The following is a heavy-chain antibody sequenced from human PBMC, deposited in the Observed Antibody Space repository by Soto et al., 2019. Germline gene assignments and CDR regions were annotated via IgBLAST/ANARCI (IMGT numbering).Heavy chain of an antibody. CDR1: GFTFSDYY. Sequence: GGSLRLSCAASGFTFSDYYMSWIRQAPGKGLEWVSYISSSGSTIYYADSVKGRFTISRDNAKNSLYLQMNSLRAEDTAVYYCAREPRDDDFIYFDYWGQGTLVTVSS. J-gene: IGHJ4*02. D-gene: IGHD3-3*01. V-gene: IGHV3-11*01. CDR3: AREPRDDDFIYFDY. CDR2: ISSSGSTI.